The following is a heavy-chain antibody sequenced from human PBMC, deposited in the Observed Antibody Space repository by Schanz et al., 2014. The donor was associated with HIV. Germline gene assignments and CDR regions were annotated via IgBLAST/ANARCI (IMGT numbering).Heavy chain of an antibody. CDR2: IYNSGST. V-gene: IGHV4-59*01. Sequence: QVQLQESGPGLVKPSETLSLTCTVSGGSISGYYWSWIRQPQGKGLEWIGNIYNSGSTNYNPSLKSRVTISVDTSKNQFSLKLSSVTAADTAVYYCARGKRPGAPYHYYYYGMDVWGQGTTVTVSS. J-gene: IGHJ6*02. D-gene: IGHD3-16*01. CDR1: GGSISGYY. CDR3: ARGKRPGAPYHYYYYGMDV.